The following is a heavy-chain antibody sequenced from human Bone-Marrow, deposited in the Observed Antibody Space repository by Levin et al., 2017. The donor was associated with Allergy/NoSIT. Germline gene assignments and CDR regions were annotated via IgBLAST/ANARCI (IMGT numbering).Heavy chain of an antibody. CDR3: AAGRFPYYYQFGMDV. J-gene: IGHJ6*02. V-gene: IGHV1-69*10. Sequence: SVKVSCKASGGNFNNPAFSWVRQAPGQGLEWMGGIIPIRGNAIYGQRFQDRVTITADESTSAAYLDLSSLRSEDTAVYYCAAGRFPYYYQFGMDVWGQGTTVSVSS. CDR1: GGNFNNPA. CDR2: IIPIRGNA. D-gene: IGHD3-16*01.